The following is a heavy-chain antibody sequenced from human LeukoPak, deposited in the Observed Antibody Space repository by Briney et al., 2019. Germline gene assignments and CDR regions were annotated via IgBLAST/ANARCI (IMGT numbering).Heavy chain of an antibody. J-gene: IGHJ6*02. Sequence: GGSLRLSCAASGFTFRSNWMHWVRQAPGKGLVWFSRINNDGSRTSYADSVKGRFTISRDNRKNLLHLQMNSLRPDDSAVYYCVKDLGSAITSALALDVWGQGTTVTVSS. CDR3: VKDLGSAITSALALDV. CDR1: GFTFRSNW. CDR2: INNDGSRT. V-gene: IGHV3-74*01. D-gene: IGHD2-15*01.